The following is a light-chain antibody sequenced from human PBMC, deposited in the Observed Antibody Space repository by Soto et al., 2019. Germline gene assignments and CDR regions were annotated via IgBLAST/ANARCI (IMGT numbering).Light chain of an antibody. Sequence: QSALTQPPSVSGAPGQRVTISCTGSSSNIGAGYDVHWYQQLPGTAPKLLIYGNSNRPSGVPDRFSGSKSGTSASLAITGLQDEDEADYYCQSYDSRLSGYVVFGGGTKLTVL. J-gene: IGLJ2*01. CDR2: GNS. CDR3: QSYDSRLSGYVV. CDR1: SSNIGAGYD. V-gene: IGLV1-40*01.